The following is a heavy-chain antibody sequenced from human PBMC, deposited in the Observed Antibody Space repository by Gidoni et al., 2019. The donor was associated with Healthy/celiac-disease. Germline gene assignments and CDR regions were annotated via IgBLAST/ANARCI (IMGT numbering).Heavy chain of an antibody. CDR2: INSDGSST. CDR3: ASADQPGIWSPYYFDY. V-gene: IGHV3-74*01. CDR1: GFTFRSYW. J-gene: IGHJ4*02. D-gene: IGHD6-13*01. Sequence: EVQLVESGGGLVQPGGSLRLSCAAPGFTFRSYWMHWVRQAPGKGLVWVSRINSDGSSTSYADSVKGRFTISRDNAKNTLYLQMNSLRAEDTAVYYCASADQPGIWSPYYFDYWGQGTLVTVSS.